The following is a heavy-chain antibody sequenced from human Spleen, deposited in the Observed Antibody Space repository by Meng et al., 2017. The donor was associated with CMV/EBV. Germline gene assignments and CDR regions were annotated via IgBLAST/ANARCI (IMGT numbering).Heavy chain of an antibody. CDR1: GGSISSSNW. CDR3: VRDGDSPFSGYIGDDAFDI. D-gene: IGHD3-22*01. V-gene: IGHV4-4*02. J-gene: IGHJ3*02. Sequence: GSLRLSCAVSGGSISSSNWWSWVRQPPGKGPEWIGEIYHSGSTNYNPSLESRVTISIDQSKNEFSLKLSSVTAADTAVYYCVRDGDSPFSGYIGDDAFDIWGQGTTVTVSS. CDR2: IYHSGST.